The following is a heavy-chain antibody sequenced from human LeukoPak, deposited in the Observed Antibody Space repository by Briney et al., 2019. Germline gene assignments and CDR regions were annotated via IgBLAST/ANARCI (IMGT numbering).Heavy chain of an antibody. Sequence: SETLSLTCTVSGGSISSSSYYWGWIRQPPGKGLEWIGSIYYSGSTYYNPSLKSRVTISVDTFKNQFSLKLSSVTAADTAVYYCAETTVTTGYWGQGTLVTVSS. V-gene: IGHV4-39*01. CDR2: IYYSGST. D-gene: IGHD4-17*01. J-gene: IGHJ4*02. CDR1: GGSISSSSYY. CDR3: AETTVTTGY.